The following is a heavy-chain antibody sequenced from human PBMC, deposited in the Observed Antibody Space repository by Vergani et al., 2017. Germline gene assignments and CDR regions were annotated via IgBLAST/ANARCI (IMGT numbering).Heavy chain of an antibody. CDR2: IIPILGTA. CDR1: GGTFSSYA. CDR3: ARGARIDDDSSGWPLGWFDP. J-gene: IGHJ5*02. D-gene: IGHD3-22*01. V-gene: IGHV1-69*11. Sequence: QVQLVQSGAEVKKPGSSVKVSCKASGGTFSSYAISWVRQAPGQGLEWMGRIIPILGTANYAQKFQGRVTITADESTSTAYMELSSLRSEDTAVDYCARGARIDDDSSGWPLGWFDPWGQGTLVTVSS.